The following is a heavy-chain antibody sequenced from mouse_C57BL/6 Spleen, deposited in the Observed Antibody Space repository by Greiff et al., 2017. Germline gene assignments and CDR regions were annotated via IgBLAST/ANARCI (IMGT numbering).Heavy chain of an antibody. CDR1: GYTFTSYW. CDR3: ARDGSSYDSMDY. V-gene: IGHV1-64*01. D-gene: IGHD1-1*01. J-gene: IGHJ4*01. Sequence: VQLQQPGAELVKPGASVKLSCKASGYTFTSYWMHWVKQRPGQGLEWIGMIHPNSGSTNYNEKFKSKATLTVDKSSSTAYMQLSSLTSEDSAVYYGARDGSSYDSMDYWGQGTSLTVSS. CDR2: IHPNSGST.